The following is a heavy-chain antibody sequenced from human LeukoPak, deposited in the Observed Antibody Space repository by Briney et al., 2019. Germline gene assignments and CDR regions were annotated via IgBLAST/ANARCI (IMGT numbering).Heavy chain of an antibody. D-gene: IGHD2-15*01. CDR3: ARGALITNPYSDYFDS. CDR1: GGSFSGYY. CDR2: INHSGST. J-gene: IGHJ4*02. Sequence: PSETLSLTCAVYGGSFSGYYWSWIRQPPGKGLEWIGEINHSGSTNYNPSLKSRVTISVDTSKNQFSLKLSSVTAADTAVYYCARGALITNPYSDYFDSWGQGTLVTVS. V-gene: IGHV4-34*01.